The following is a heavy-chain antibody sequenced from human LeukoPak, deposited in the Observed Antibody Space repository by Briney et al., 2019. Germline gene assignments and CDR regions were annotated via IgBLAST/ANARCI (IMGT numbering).Heavy chain of an antibody. Sequence: PGGSLRLSCAASGFTFSSYGMSWVRQAPGKGLEWVSSISSSSSFIYYADSVKGRFTISRDNAKNSLYLQMNSLRAEDTAVYYCARSATPGDYETHYDYWGQGTLVTVSS. J-gene: IGHJ4*02. CDR3: ARSATPGDYETHYDY. D-gene: IGHD4-17*01. V-gene: IGHV3-21*06. CDR1: GFTFSSYG. CDR2: ISSSSSFI.